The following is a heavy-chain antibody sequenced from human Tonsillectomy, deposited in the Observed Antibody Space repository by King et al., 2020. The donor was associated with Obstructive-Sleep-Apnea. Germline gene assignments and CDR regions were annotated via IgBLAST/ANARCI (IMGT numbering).Heavy chain of an antibody. Sequence: VQLVESGGGVVQPGRSLRLSCAASGFTFSNYGMHWVRQAPGKGLEWVALISYDGSVKYYADSVKGRFTIARDNSKNTLYLQMNSLRAEDTAVYYCAKDVRGHWTLDYWGQGTLVTVSS. CDR2: ISYDGSVK. CDR3: AKDVRGHWTLDY. J-gene: IGHJ4*02. V-gene: IGHV3-30*18. D-gene: IGHD3/OR15-3a*01. CDR1: GFTFSNYG.